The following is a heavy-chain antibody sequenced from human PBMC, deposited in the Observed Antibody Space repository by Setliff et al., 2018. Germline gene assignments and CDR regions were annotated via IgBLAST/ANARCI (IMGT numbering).Heavy chain of an antibody. CDR3: ARDRIGPFLSYMDD. V-gene: IGHV3-30*03. J-gene: IGHJ6*03. D-gene: IGHD3-3*02. CDR2: LSYDTTKE. Sequence: GGSLRLSCVASTFTFSKYAVTWVRQAPGKGLEWVAILSYDTTKEYYADSVKGRFTISRDNSRNTLYLQMNSLRTEDTAVYYCARDRIGPFLSYMDDWGKGTAVTVSS. CDR1: TFTFSKYA.